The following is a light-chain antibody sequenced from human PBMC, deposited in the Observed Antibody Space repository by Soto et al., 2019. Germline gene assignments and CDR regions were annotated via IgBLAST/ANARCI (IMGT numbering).Light chain of an antibody. V-gene: IGKV1-6*01. Sequence: AIPLTQSPSSLSASVGDRVTITCRASQGIRNDLGWYQQKPGKAPELLIYAASSLQSGVPSRFSGSASGTDFTLTISSLQPEDFATYYCLQDYSYPWTFGQGTKVEIK. CDR1: QGIRND. CDR2: AAS. CDR3: LQDYSYPWT. J-gene: IGKJ1*01.